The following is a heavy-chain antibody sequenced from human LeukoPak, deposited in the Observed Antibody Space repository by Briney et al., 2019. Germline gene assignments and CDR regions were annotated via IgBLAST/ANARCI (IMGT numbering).Heavy chain of an antibody. V-gene: IGHV3-53*01. CDR1: GFTVITND. CDR3: ARGVEPLAANTLAY. J-gene: IGHJ4*02. D-gene: IGHD1-14*01. CDR2: LYSDGNT. Sequence: GGSVTHSCAASGFTVITNDMTWVRQAPGKGLEWVSVLYSDGNTKYADSVQSRFTISRDNSKNTLYLEMNSLSPDDTAVYYCARGVEPLAANTLAYWGQGTLVTVSS.